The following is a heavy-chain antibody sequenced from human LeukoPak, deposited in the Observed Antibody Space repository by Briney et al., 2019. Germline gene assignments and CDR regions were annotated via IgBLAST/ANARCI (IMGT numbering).Heavy chain of an antibody. CDR2: ISWNSGSI. Sequence: GRSLRLSCAASGFTFDDYAMPWVRQAPGKGLEWVSGISWNSGSIGYADSVKGRFTISRDNAKNSLYLQMNSLRAEDTALYYCAKDTGYSSGFDYWGQGTLVTVSS. CDR3: AKDTGYSSGFDY. CDR1: GFTFDDYA. D-gene: IGHD6-19*01. V-gene: IGHV3-9*01. J-gene: IGHJ4*02.